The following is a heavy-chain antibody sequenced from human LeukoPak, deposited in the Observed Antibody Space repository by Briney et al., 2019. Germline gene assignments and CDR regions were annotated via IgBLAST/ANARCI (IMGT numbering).Heavy chain of an antibody. D-gene: IGHD5/OR15-5a*01. CDR3: AMSYTSRLGGLDY. V-gene: IGHV3-21*01. J-gene: IGHJ4*02. Sequence: PGGSLRLSYAATGFTFSSYSMNWVRQAPGKGLEWVSSISSSSSYIYYADSVKGRFTISRDNAKNSLYLQMNSLRAEDTAVYYCAMSYTSRLGGLDYWGQGTLVTVSS. CDR2: ISSSSSYI. CDR1: GFTFSSYS.